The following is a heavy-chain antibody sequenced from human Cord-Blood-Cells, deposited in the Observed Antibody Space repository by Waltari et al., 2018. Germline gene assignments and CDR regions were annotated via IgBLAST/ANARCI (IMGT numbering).Heavy chain of an antibody. Sequence: VKVSCKASGYTFTSYAMHWVRQAPGQRLEWMGWINAGNGNTKYSQKFQGRVTITRDTSASTAYMELSSLRSEDTAVYYCARVSVTGDGNWYFDLWGRGTLVTVSS. CDR2: INAGNGNT. D-gene: IGHD7-27*01. CDR3: ARVSVTGDGNWYFDL. V-gene: IGHV1-3*01. CDR1: GYTFTSYA. J-gene: IGHJ2*01.